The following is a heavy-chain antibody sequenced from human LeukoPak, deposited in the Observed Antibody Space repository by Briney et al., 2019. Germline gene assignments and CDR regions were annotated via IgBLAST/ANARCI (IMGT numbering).Heavy chain of an antibody. CDR3: ARDRVYYRSGSTFDY. D-gene: IGHD3-10*01. J-gene: IGHJ4*02. CDR2: IWYDGSNK. Sequence: GGSLRLSCAASGFTFSSYGMHWVRQAPGKGLEWVAVIWYDGSNKYYADSVKGRFTISRDNSKNTLYLQMNSLRAEDTAVYYCARDRVYYRSGSTFDYWGQGTLVTVSS. V-gene: IGHV3-33*01. CDR1: GFTFSSYG.